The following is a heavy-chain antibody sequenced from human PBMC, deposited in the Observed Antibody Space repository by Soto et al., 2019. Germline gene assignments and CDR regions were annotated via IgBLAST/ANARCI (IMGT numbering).Heavy chain of an antibody. CDR2: VKPKSIGETI. D-gene: IGHD2-2*01. J-gene: IGHJ4*02. CDR3: TADLVGLSRRIDY. V-gene: IGHV3-15*07. Sequence: EVQLLESGGGLVEPGGSLRVSCAISGIIFSDAWLNWVRQAPEEGLAWVGRVKPKSIGETIDYAAPVKGRFTISRDDSENTLYLEMNSLKIEDTAVYYCTADLVGLSRRIDYWGQGTLVTVSS. CDR1: GIIFSDAW.